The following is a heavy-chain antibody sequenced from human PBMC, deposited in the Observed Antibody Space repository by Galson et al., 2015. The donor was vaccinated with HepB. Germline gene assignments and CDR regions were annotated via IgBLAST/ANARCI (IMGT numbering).Heavy chain of an antibody. Sequence: SLRLSCAASGFTFSNYWMSWVRQAPGKGLEWVANIKEDGSEKYYVDSVKGRFTISRDNAKNSLYLQMNSLRAEDTAVYYCARRGFGEFIYHYYGLDVWGHGTTVTVSS. J-gene: IGHJ6*02. V-gene: IGHV3-7*03. CDR1: GFTFSNYW. CDR2: IKEDGSEK. CDR3: ARRGFGEFIYHYYGLDV. D-gene: IGHD3-10*01.